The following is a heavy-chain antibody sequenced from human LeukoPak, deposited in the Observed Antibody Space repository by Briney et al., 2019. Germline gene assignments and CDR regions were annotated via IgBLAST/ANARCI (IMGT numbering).Heavy chain of an antibody. J-gene: IGHJ4*02. CDR3: ASIPNYYDSSGYEASGY. D-gene: IGHD3-22*01. Sequence: GESLKISCKGSGYSFTSYWIGWVRQMPGKGLEWMGIIYPGDSDTRYSPSLQGQVTISADKSISTAYLQWSSLKASDTAMYYCASIPNYYDSSGYEASGYWGQGTLVTVSS. V-gene: IGHV5-51*01. CDR1: GYSFTSYW. CDR2: IYPGDSDT.